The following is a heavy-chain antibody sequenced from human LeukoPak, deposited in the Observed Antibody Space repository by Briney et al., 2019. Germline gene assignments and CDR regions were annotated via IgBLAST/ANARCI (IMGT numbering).Heavy chain of an antibody. V-gene: IGHV4-59*01. D-gene: IGHD3-16*01. CDR2: IYYSGST. CDR1: GGSISSYY. J-gene: IGHJ4*02. Sequence: SETLSLTCTVSGGSISSYYWSWIRQPPGKGLEWIGYIYYSGSTNYNPSLKSRVTISVDTSKNQFSLKLRSVTAADTAVYYCARGRGDFDYWGQGTLVTVSS. CDR3: ARGRGDFDY.